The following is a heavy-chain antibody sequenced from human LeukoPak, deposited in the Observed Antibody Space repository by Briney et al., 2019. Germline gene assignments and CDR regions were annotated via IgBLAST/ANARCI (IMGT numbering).Heavy chain of an antibody. D-gene: IGHD2-2*01. J-gene: IGHJ4*02. V-gene: IGHV3-20*04. CDR2: INWSGGST. CDR1: GFSFDEHG. CDR3: ARATITSPFYFDY. Sequence: PGGSLRLSCTASGFSFDEHGMSWVRHVPGKGLEWVSAINWSGGSTIYADPLRGRFTISRDNAKHSLYLQMDSLRAEDTALYYCARATITSPFYFDYWGQGTLVTVSS.